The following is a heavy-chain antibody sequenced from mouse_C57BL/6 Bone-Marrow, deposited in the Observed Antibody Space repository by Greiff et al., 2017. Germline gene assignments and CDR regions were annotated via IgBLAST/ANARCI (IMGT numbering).Heavy chain of an antibody. V-gene: IGHV1-64*01. CDR1: GYTFTSYW. CDR3: ARRAIVTTRYYAMDY. Sequence: VQLQQPGAELVKPGASVTLSCKASGYTFTSYWMHWVKQRPGQGLEWIGMIHPNSGSTNYNEKFKSKATLTVDKSSSTAYMQLSSLTSEDSAVYYCARRAIVTTRYYAMDYWGQGTSVTVSS. CDR2: IHPNSGST. J-gene: IGHJ4*01. D-gene: IGHD2-5*01.